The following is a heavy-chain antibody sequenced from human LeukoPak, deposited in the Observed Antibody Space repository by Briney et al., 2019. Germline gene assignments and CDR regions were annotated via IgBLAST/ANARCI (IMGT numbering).Heavy chain of an antibody. CDR3: AEDWYYYDSSGYYG. D-gene: IGHD3-22*01. V-gene: IGHV3-23*01. CDR1: GFTFSSYA. Sequence: GGSLRLSCAASGFTFSSYAMSWVRQAPGKGLEWVSAISGSGGSTYYADSVKGRFTISRDNSKNTLYLQMNSLRAEDTAVYYCAEDWYYYDSSGYYGWGQGTLVTVSS. CDR2: ISGSGGST. J-gene: IGHJ4*02.